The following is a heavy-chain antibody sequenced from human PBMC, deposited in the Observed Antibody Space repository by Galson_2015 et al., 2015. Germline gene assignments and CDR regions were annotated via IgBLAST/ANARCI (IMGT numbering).Heavy chain of an antibody. CDR3: ARDRVGYHFQSDY. J-gene: IGHJ4*02. V-gene: IGHV1-2*06. CDR1: GYTFTGYY. CDR2: INPNSGGT. D-gene: IGHD5-12*01. Sequence: SVKVSCKASGYTFTGYYMHWVRQAPGQGLEWMGRINPNSGGTNYAQKFQGRVTMTRDTSVTTAYMEMNRLRSDDSAVYYCARDRVGYHFQSDYWGQGTLVTVSS.